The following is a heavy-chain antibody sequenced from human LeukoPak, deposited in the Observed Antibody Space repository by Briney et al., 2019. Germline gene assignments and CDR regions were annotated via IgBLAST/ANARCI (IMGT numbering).Heavy chain of an antibody. CDR2: IIPILGIA. Sequence: SVKVSCKASGGTFSSYTISWVRQAPGQGLEWMGRIIPILGIANYAQKFQGRVTITADKSTSTAYMELSSLRSEDTAVYYCARDRGDGYNYSPFDYWGQGALVTVSS. V-gene: IGHV1-69*04. CDR1: GGTFSSYT. J-gene: IGHJ4*02. CDR3: ARDRGDGYNYSPFDY. D-gene: IGHD5-24*01.